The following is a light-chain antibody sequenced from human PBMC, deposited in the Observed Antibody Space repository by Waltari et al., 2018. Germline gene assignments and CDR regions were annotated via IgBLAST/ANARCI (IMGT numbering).Light chain of an antibody. CDR1: SSDAAGYNY. V-gene: IGLV2-14*01. CDR2: DVS. J-gene: IGLJ3*02. Sequence: QSALTQPASVSGSPGQPITISCTGTSSDAAGYNYVSWYQQHPGKAPNFMIYDVSKRPSGVSNRFSGSKSGNTASLTISGLQAEDEADYYCSSYTSSSTWVFGGGTKLTVL. CDR3: SSYTSSSTWV.